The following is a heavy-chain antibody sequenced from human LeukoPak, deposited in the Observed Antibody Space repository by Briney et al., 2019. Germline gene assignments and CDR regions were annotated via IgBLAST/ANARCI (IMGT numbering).Heavy chain of an antibody. D-gene: IGHD6-19*01. CDR1: GFTFSSYG. Sequence: GGSLRLSCAASGFTFSSYGMHWVRQAPGKGLEWVAVISYDGSNKYYADSVKGRFTISRDNSKNTLFVQMKSLRAQDTATYFCAKATGYNTGWYISWGQGTLVTVSS. J-gene: IGHJ4*02. V-gene: IGHV3-30*18. CDR2: ISYDGSNK. CDR3: AKATGYNTGWYIS.